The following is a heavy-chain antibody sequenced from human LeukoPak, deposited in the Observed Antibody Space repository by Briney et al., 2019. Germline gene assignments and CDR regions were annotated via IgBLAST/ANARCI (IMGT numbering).Heavy chain of an antibody. D-gene: IGHD3-10*01. CDR1: GGSFSGYY. CDR2: INHSGST. Sequence: SETLSLTCAVYGGSFSGYYWSWIRQPPGKGLEWIGEINHSGSTNYNPSLKSRVAISVDTSKNQFSLKLSSVTAADTAVYYCARSGGVYYYYYMDVWGKGTTVTVSS. V-gene: IGHV4-34*01. CDR3: ARSGGVYYYYYMDV. J-gene: IGHJ6*03.